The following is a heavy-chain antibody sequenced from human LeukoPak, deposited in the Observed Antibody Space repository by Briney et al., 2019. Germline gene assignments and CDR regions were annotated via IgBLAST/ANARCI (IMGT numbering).Heavy chain of an antibody. Sequence: GASVKVSRKASGGTFSSYAISWVRQAPGQGLEWMGGIIPIFGTANYAQKFQGRVTITADESTSTAYMELSSLRSEDTAVYYCARGRWGATNAFDIWGQGTMVTVSS. V-gene: IGHV1-69*13. D-gene: IGHD3-16*01. CDR1: GGTFSSYA. CDR3: ARGRWGATNAFDI. J-gene: IGHJ3*02. CDR2: IIPIFGTA.